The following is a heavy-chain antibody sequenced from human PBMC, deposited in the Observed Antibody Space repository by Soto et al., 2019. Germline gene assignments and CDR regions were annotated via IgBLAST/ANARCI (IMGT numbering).Heavy chain of an antibody. V-gene: IGHV1-69*12. J-gene: IGHJ4*02. CDR2: IIPIFGTA. CDR3: ARGDPNIAVAGSGFDY. D-gene: IGHD6-19*01. CDR1: GGTFSSYA. Sequence: QVQLVQSGAEVKKRGSSVKVSCKASGGTFSSYAISWVRQAPGQGLEWVGGIIPIFGTANYAQKFQGRVTITADESTSTAYMELSSLRSEDTAVYYCARGDPNIAVAGSGFDYWGQGTLVTVSS.